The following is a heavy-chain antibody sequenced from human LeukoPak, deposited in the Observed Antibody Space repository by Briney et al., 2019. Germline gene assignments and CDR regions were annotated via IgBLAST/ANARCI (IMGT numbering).Heavy chain of an antibody. CDR2: MNPNSGNT. Sequence: ASVKVSCKASGYTFTSYDINWVRQATGQGLEWMGWMNPNSGNTGYAQKFQGRVTITRNTSISTAYMELSSLRSEDTAVYYCAREGSGSYYYVYWGQGTLVTVSS. V-gene: IGHV1-8*01. CDR1: GYTFTSYD. CDR3: AREGSGSYYYVY. J-gene: IGHJ4*02. D-gene: IGHD3-10*01.